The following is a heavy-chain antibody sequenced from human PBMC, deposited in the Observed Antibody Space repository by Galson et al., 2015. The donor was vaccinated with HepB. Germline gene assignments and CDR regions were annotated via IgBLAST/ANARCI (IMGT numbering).Heavy chain of an antibody. Sequence: TLSLTCGVSGGSISSSGFSWSWIRQPLGKGLEWVGYISDIGHTYYNPSLKSRVTISVDRSKNQFSLRLSSVTAADTAIYFCASGRSTTTSNLRRVHYGLDVWGQGTAVTVSS. D-gene: IGHD1-1*01. CDR2: ISDIGHT. V-gene: IGHV4-30-2*01. CDR3: ASGRSTTTSNLRRVHYGLDV. J-gene: IGHJ6*02. CDR1: GGSISSSGFS.